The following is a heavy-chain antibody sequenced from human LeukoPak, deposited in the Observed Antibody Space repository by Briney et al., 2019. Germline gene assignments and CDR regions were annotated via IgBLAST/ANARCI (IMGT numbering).Heavy chain of an antibody. D-gene: IGHD5-18*01. CDR2: VNRDGSET. V-gene: IGHV3-7*01. CDR3: ARQGYSYGDFDY. J-gene: IGHJ4*02. CDR1: GFALSSHW. Sequence: GGSLRLSCAASGFALSSHWMTWVRQVPGRGPEWVANVNRDGSETYYLDSVKGRFTISKDNAKNSLYLQMNSLRAEDTAVYYCARQGYSYGDFDYWGQGTLVTVSS.